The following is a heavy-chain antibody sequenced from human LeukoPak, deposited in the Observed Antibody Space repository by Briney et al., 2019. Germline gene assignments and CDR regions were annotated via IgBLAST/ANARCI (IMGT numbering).Heavy chain of an antibody. CDR3: ARGGPYYYDSSGYYIGY. D-gene: IGHD3-22*01. J-gene: IGHJ4*02. CDR1: EYTFINYD. Sequence: ASVKVSCKASEYTFINYDINWVRQATGQGLEWMGWMSPNNGNTDYAQKFQGRVTMTRDTSISTAYMELSRLRSDDTAVYYCARGGPYYYDSSGYYIGYWGQGTLVTVSS. CDR2: MSPNNGNT. V-gene: IGHV1-8*02.